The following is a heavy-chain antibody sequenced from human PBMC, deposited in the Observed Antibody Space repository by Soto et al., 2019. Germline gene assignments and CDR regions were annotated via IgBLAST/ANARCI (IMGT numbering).Heavy chain of an antibody. CDR3: ARSGLWFGELYPSDY. CDR1: GFTFSSYA. V-gene: IGHV3-30-3*01. CDR2: ISYDGSNK. D-gene: IGHD3-10*01. Sequence: PGGSLRLSCAASGFTFSSYAMHWVRQAPGKGLEWVAVISYDGSNKYYADSVKGRFTISRDNSKNTLYLQMNSLRAEDTAVYYCARSGLWFGELYPSDYWGQGTLVTVSS. J-gene: IGHJ4*02.